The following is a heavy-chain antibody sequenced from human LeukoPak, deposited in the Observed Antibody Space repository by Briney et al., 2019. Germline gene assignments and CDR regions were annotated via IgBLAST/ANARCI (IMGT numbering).Heavy chain of an antibody. CDR2: IYYSGST. J-gene: IGHJ1*01. CDR1: GASISSYY. CDR3: ARGGEIVGDSLYFHP. Sequence: SETLSLTCTVPGASISSYYWSWIRQPPGKGLEWIGYIYYSGSTNYNPSLKSRVTISIYRSTNQFSLKLSSVTAADTAVYYCARGGEIVGDSLYFHPWGQGTLVTVSS. V-gene: IGHV4-59*01. D-gene: IGHD1-26*01.